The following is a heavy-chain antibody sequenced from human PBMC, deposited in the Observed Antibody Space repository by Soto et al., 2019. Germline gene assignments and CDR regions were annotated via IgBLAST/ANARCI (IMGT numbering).Heavy chain of an antibody. CDR3: ARDLGGYDSGGSDY. D-gene: IGHD5-12*01. V-gene: IGHV3-48*01. CDR2: ISSSSSTI. Sequence: GGSLRLSCAASGFTFSSYSMNWVRQAPGKGLEWVSYISSSSSTIYYADSVKGRFTISRDNAKNSLYLQMNSLRAEDTAVYYCARDLGGYDSGGSDYWGQGTLVTVSS. J-gene: IGHJ4*02. CDR1: GFTFSSYS.